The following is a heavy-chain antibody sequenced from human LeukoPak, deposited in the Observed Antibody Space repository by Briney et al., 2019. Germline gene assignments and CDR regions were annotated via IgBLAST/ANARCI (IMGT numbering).Heavy chain of an antibody. D-gene: IGHD5-12*01. CDR3: ARDPGAYSGYDPYYFDY. CDR1: GYTFTSYG. J-gene: IGHJ4*02. Sequence: GASVKVSCKASGYTFTSYGISWVRQAPGQGLEWMGWISAYNGYTNYAQKLQGRVTVTTDISTSTAYMELRSLRSDDTAVYYCARDPGAYSGYDPYYFDYWGQGTLVTVSS. V-gene: IGHV1-18*01. CDR2: ISAYNGYT.